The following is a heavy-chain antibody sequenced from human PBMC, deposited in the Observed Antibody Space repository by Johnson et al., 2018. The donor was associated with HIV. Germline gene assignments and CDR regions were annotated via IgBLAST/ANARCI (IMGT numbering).Heavy chain of an antibody. CDR2: ISHDGSDK. CDR1: GFTFSSYG. CDR3: ATFDAFDI. J-gene: IGHJ3*02. Sequence: QVQLVESGGGVVQPGRSLRLSCAASGFTFSSYGMHWVRQAPGKGLEWVAVISHDGSDKNYADSVKGRFTISRDNSKNTLFLQMNSLRAEDTAVYYCATFDAFDIWGQGTMVTVSS. V-gene: IGHV3-30*03.